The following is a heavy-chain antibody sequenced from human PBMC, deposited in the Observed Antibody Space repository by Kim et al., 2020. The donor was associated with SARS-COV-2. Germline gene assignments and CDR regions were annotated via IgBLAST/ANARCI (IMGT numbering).Heavy chain of an antibody. CDR3: ARRPGTAAAGTAHFDP. Sequence: GGSLRLSCAASGFSFGIYAMSWVRQAPGKGLEWVSTIGGIDGSILYAGSVKGRFTISRDNSKNTLYLQMTNLRTEDTAMYYCARRPGTAAAGTAHFDPWGQGTLVTVSS. CDR1: GFSFGIYA. CDR2: IGGIDGSI. J-gene: IGHJ5*02. D-gene: IGHD6-13*01. V-gene: IGHV3-23*01.